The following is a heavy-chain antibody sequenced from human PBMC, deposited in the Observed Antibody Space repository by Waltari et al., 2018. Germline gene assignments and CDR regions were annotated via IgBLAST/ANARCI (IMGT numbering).Heavy chain of an antibody. J-gene: IGHJ4*02. V-gene: IGHV4-59*01. CDR2: INYSGST. D-gene: IGHD5-12*01. Sequence: QVQLQESGPGLVKPSETLSLTCTVSGGSISSYYWSWIRQPPGKGLEWIGYINYSGSTNYNPSLKSRVTISVDTSKNQFSLKLSSVTAADTAVYYCARGERWLQFNYWGQGTLVTVSS. CDR3: ARGERWLQFNY. CDR1: GGSISSYY.